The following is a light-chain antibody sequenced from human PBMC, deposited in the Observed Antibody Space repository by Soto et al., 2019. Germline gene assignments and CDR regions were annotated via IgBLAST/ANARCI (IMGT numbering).Light chain of an antibody. V-gene: IGKV4-1*01. Sequence: DIVMTQSPDSLAVSLGESATINCKSSQSVLYNSNNKNYLTWYQQKPGQPPKLLISWASTRESGVPDRFRGSGSGTDFTLTISSLRAEDVAVYYCQQYYSAPYSFGQGTKLENK. CDR1: QSVLYNSNNKNY. CDR2: WAS. CDR3: QQYYSAPYS. J-gene: IGKJ2*03.